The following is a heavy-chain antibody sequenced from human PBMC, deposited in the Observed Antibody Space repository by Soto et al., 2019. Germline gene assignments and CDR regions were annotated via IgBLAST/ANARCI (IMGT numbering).Heavy chain of an antibody. Sequence: ASVKVSCKASGYTFTSYGISWVRQAPGQGLEWMGWISAYNGNTNYAQKLQGRVTMTTDTSTSTAYMELRSLRSDDTAVYYCARDSDGDYVHPRVDYWGQGTLVTVSS. CDR2: ISAYNGNT. CDR3: ARDSDGDYVHPRVDY. J-gene: IGHJ4*02. V-gene: IGHV1-18*01. CDR1: GYTFTSYG. D-gene: IGHD4-17*01.